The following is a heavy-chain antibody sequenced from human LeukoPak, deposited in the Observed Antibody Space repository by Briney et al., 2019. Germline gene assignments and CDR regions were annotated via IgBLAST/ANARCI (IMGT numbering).Heavy chain of an antibody. CDR2: IYHSEST. CDR3: ARAGGYGLIDY. J-gene: IGHJ4*02. CDR1: GYSISSGYY. V-gene: IGHV4-38-2*02. D-gene: IGHD5-18*01. Sequence: TSETLSLTCTVSGYSISSGYYWGWIRPPPGKGLEWIGSIYHSESTYYNPSLKSRVTISLDTSKNQFSLKVGSMTAADTAVYYCARAGGYGLIDYWGQGTMVTVSS.